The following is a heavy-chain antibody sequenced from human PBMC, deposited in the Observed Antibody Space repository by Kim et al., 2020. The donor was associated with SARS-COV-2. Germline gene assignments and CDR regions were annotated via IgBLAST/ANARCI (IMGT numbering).Heavy chain of an antibody. CDR1: GGSISSSSYY. J-gene: IGHJ5*02. Sequence: SETLSLTCTVSGGSISSSSYYWGWIRQPPGKGLEWIGSIYYSGSTYYNPSLKSRVTISVDTSKNQFSLKLSSVTAADTAVYYCARGHKGLWFGELPHNWFDPWGQGTLVTVSS. CDR3: ARGHKGLWFGELPHNWFDP. D-gene: IGHD3-10*01. CDR2: IYYSGST. V-gene: IGHV4-39*07.